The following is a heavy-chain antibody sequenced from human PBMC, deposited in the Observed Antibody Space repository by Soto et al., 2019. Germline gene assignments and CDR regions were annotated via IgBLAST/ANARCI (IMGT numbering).Heavy chain of an antibody. CDR1: GFTFRSYS. V-gene: IGHV3-21*01. Sequence: EVQLVESGGGLVKPGGSLRLSCEASGFTFRSYSMNWVRQAPGKGLEWVSSISTTRSNIYYGDSVKGRFTISRDNAKNSLFLQMNSLRAEDTAIYYCAREGDDYGDYKRAFDIWGQGTTVTVSS. D-gene: IGHD4-17*01. J-gene: IGHJ3*02. CDR2: ISTTRSNI. CDR3: AREGDDYGDYKRAFDI.